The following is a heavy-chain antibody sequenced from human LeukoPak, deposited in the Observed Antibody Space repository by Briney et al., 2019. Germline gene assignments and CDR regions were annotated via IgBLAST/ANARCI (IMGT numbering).Heavy chain of an antibody. Sequence: ASVKVSCKASGYTFTGYYMHWVRQAPGQGLEWMGWINPNSGGTNYAQKFQGRVTMTRDTSISTAYMELSRLRSDDTAVYCCARDGYYGSGAGHWFDPWGQGTLVTVSS. V-gene: IGHV1-2*02. CDR1: GYTFTGYY. D-gene: IGHD3-10*01. CDR2: INPNSGGT. CDR3: ARDGYYGSGAGHWFDP. J-gene: IGHJ5*02.